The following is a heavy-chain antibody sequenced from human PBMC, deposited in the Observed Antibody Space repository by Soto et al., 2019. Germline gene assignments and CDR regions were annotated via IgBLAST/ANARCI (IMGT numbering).Heavy chain of an antibody. D-gene: IGHD3-3*01. J-gene: IGHJ4*02. CDR3: VRGPADSMLRLLEWPYGDY. CDR1: GFSVSDYY. Sequence: GGSLRLSCAASGFSVSDYYINWVRQAPGKGLEWVSIIYSGRTTYYADSVKGRFTISGDDSNNTLYLQMNSLSPEDTALYYCVRGPADSMLRLLEWPYGDYWGQGTLVTVSS. CDR2: IYSGRTT. V-gene: IGHV3-53*01.